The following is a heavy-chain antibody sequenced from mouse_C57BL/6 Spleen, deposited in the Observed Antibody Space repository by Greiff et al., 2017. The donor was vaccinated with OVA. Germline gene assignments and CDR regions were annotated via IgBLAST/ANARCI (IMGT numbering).Heavy chain of an antibody. Sequence: EVQRVESGPVLVKPGASVKMSCKASGYTFTDYYMNWVKQSHGKSLEWIGVINPYNGGTSYNQKFKGKATLTVDKSSSTAYMELNSLTSEDSAVYYCARPYDYDGAWFAYWGQGTLVTVSA. CDR2: INPYNGGT. D-gene: IGHD2-4*01. J-gene: IGHJ3*01. CDR3: ARPYDYDGAWFAY. V-gene: IGHV1-19*01. CDR1: GYTFTDYY.